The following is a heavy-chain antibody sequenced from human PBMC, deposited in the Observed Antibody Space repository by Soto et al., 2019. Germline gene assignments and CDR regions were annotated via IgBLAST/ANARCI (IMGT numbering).Heavy chain of an antibody. D-gene: IGHD6-19*01. Sequence: GASVKVSCKASGYTFTSYGISWVRQAPGQGLEWMGWISAYNGNTNYAQKLQGRVTMTTDTSTSTAYMELRSLRSDDTAVYYCATKYDGTTTYSSGWYGHYYYYYYMDVWGKGTTVNVSS. CDR3: ATKYDGTTTYSSGWYGHYYYYYYMDV. CDR1: GYTFTSYG. J-gene: IGHJ6*03. CDR2: ISAYNGNT. V-gene: IGHV1-18*01.